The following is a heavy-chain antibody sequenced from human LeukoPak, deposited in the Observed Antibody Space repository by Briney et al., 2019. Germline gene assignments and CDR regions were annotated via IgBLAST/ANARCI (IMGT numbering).Heavy chain of an antibody. CDR2: ISSSSSYI. J-gene: IGHJ4*02. Sequence: GGSLRLSCAASGFTFSSYSMNWVRQAPGKGLEWVSSISSSSSYIYYADSVKGRFTISRDNAKNSLYLQMNSLRAEDTAVYYCARSAYYYDSSGHYPFDYWGQGTLVTVSS. CDR1: GFTFSSYS. CDR3: ARSAYYYDSSGHYPFDY. V-gene: IGHV3-21*01. D-gene: IGHD3-22*01.